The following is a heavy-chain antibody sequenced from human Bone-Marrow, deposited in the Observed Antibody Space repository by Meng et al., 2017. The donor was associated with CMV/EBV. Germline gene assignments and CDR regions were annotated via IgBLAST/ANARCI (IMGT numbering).Heavy chain of an antibody. CDR3: TTHRGWWAN. J-gene: IGHJ4*02. CDR2: IKSKTDGGTT. D-gene: IGHD6-19*01. Sequence: GESLKISCAASGFTFSNAWMSWVRLAPGKGLEWVGRIKSKTDGGTTDYAAPVKGRFTISRDDSKNTVYLQMNSLKTEDTAVYYCTTHRGWWANWGQGKLVTVSS. CDR1: GFTFSNAW. V-gene: IGHV3-15*01.